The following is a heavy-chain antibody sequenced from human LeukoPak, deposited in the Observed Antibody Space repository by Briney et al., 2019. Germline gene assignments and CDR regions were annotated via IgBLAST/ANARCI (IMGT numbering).Heavy chain of an antibody. CDR3: ARGRNYDSSGYYFGGYFDL. CDR1: GFTFDDYG. Sequence: GGSLRLSCAASGFTFDDYGMSWVRQAPGKGLEWVSGINWNGGSTGYADSVKGLFTISRDNAKNSLYLQMNSLRAEDTALYYCARGRNYDSSGYYFGGYFDLWGRGTLVTVSS. V-gene: IGHV3-20*04. CDR2: INWNGGST. D-gene: IGHD3-22*01. J-gene: IGHJ2*01.